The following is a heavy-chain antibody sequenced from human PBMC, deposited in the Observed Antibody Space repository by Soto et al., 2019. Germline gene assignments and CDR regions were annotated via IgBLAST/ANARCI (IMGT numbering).Heavy chain of an antibody. CDR1: GFTFSSYG. D-gene: IGHD1-7*01. Sequence: EVQLLESGGGLVQPGGSLRLSCAASGFTFSSYGMTWVRQAPGKGLEWVSFSSATGAGTYYADSVKGRFTISRDNYKDTLYLQMTSLRADDTAVYYCAKDRRAGGNYGLYSDFWGQGALVIVSS. CDR2: SSATGAGT. CDR3: AKDRRAGGNYGLYSDF. J-gene: IGHJ4*02. V-gene: IGHV3-23*01.